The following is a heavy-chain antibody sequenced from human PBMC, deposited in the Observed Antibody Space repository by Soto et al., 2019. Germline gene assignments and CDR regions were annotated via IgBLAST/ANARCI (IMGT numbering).Heavy chain of an antibody. V-gene: IGHV4-59*01. J-gene: IGHJ4*02. CDR2: IYYSGST. CDR1: GGSISSYY. CDR3: ARFDQVSYYFDY. Sequence: PSETLSLTCTVSGGSISSYYWSWIRQPPGKGLEWIGYIYYSGSTNYNPSLKSRVTISVDTSKNQFSLKLSSVTAADTAVYYCARFDQVSYYFDYWGQGTLVTVS.